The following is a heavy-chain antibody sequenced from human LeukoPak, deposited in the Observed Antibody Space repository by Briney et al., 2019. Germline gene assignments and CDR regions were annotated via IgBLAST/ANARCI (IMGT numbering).Heavy chain of an antibody. D-gene: IGHD3-10*01. CDR3: AREGSMVRERRGYYYYGMDV. V-gene: IGHV1-18*01. CDR1: GYTFTSYD. J-gene: IGHJ6*02. CDR2: ISAYNGNT. Sequence: ASVKVSCKASGYTFTSYDINWVRQAPGQGLEWMGWISAYNGNTNYAQKLQGRVTMTTDTSTSTAYMELRSLRSDDTAVYYCAREGSMVRERRGYYYYGMDVWGQGTTVTVSS.